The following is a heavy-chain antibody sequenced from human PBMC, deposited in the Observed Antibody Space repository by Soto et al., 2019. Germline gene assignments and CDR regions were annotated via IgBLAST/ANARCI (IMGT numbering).Heavy chain of an antibody. Sequence: QVHLAESGGGVVQPGRSLRLSCVASGFTFNNSGMHWVRQAPGKGLEWLAVIWFDGSTTYYADSVRGRCTISRDNSKNTLYLEINSLRAEDTAVYYCAKNHNYYDRSGHYYGDGGFDYWGQGTRVTVSS. CDR3: AKNHNYYDRSGHYYGDGGFDY. CDR2: IWFDGSTT. CDR1: GFTFNNSG. D-gene: IGHD3-22*01. J-gene: IGHJ4*02. V-gene: IGHV3-33*03.